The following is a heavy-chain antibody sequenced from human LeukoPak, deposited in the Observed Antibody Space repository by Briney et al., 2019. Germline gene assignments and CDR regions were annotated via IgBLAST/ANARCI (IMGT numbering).Heavy chain of an antibody. CDR2: IDAGNGDT. V-gene: IGHV1-3*01. J-gene: IGHJ6*02. CDR1: GYTFSDYA. Sequence: ASVKVSCKASGYTFSDYAMHWVRQAPGQRFEWMGWIDAGNGDTRYSQKLQGRVTMTTDTSTSTAYMELRSLRSDDTAVYYCARDRPGYCSSTSCASPWWYYYYGMDVWGQGTTVTVSS. CDR3: ARDRPGYCSSTSCASPWWYYYYGMDV. D-gene: IGHD2-2*01.